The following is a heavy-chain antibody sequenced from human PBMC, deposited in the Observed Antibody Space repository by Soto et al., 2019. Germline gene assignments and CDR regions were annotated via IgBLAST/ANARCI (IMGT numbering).Heavy chain of an antibody. CDR3: TRVGYYYGSESYLFDP. D-gene: IGHD3-10*01. Sequence: QVQLVQSGGEVKKPGASVKVSCKASGYTFTSHSISWVRRAPGEGLEWVGWISGYNGYTNYAQNFKGRVTMTTDAYTSTASMELRSLRPDDTSVYYCTRVGYYYGSESYLFDPWGQGTLVTVSS. CDR2: ISGYNGYT. J-gene: IGHJ5*02. V-gene: IGHV1-18*01. CDR1: GYTFTSHS.